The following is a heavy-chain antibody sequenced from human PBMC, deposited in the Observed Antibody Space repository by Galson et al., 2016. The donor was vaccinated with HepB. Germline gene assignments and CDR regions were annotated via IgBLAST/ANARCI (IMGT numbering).Heavy chain of an antibody. CDR3: AVRYSSIWYFQH. D-gene: IGHD6-13*01. J-gene: IGHJ1*01. CDR1: GFTFSTYA. V-gene: IGHV3-23*01. Sequence: SLRLSCAASGFTFSTYAMSWVRQAPGKGLEWVSAISGSGVNAHYADSVKGRFTISRDNSKNTLYLQMNSLGAEDTAIYYCAVRYSSIWYFQHWGRGTLVSVSS. CDR2: ISGSGVNA.